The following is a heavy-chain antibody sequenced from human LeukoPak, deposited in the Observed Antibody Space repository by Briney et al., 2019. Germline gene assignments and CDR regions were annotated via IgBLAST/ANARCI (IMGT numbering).Heavy chain of an antibody. D-gene: IGHD3-10*01. V-gene: IGHV4-34*12. CDR1: GGSFSGYY. Sequence: SETLSLTCAVYGGSFSGYYWGWIRRPPGKGLEWIGNIFYSGSTYYSPSLRSRVTISLDTSRNQFSLKLNSVTAADTAVYYCAKSNGYGLVDIWGQGTMVTVSS. CDR2: IFYSGST. CDR3: AKSNGYGLVDI. J-gene: IGHJ3*02.